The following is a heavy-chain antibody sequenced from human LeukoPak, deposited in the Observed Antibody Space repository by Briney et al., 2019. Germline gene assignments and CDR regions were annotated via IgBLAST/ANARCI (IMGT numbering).Heavy chain of an antibody. CDR1: GGSISSYF. Sequence: SETLSLTCTVSGGSISSYFWSWFRQPPGKGLEWIGYIYYSGSTNYNPSLKSRVTISVDTSKNQLSLKLTSVTAADTAVYYCARVLNWSAGGFDYWGQGTLVTVSS. V-gene: IGHV4-59*01. CDR3: ARVLNWSAGGFDY. J-gene: IGHJ4*02. CDR2: IYYSGST. D-gene: IGHD1-1*01.